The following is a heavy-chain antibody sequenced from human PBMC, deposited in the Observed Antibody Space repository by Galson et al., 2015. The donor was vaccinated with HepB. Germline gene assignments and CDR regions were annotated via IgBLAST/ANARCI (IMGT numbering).Heavy chain of an antibody. CDR2: ISWNSGLI. Sequence: SLRLSCAASGFTFDDYAMHWVRQAPGKGLEWVSGISWNSGLIGYADSVKGRFTISRDNAKNSLYLQMNSLRAEDTALYYCAKDIYTGIAAAGSGMDVWGQGTTVTVSS. CDR3: AKDIYTGIAAAGSGMDV. CDR1: GFTFDDYA. V-gene: IGHV3-9*01. J-gene: IGHJ6*02. D-gene: IGHD6-13*01.